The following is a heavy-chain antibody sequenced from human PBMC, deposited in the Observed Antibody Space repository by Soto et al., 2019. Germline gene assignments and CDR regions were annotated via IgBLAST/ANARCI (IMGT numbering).Heavy chain of an antibody. Sequence: GASVKVSCKASGYTFTSYYMHWVRQAPGQGLEWMGIINPSGGSTSYAQKFQGRVTMTRDTSTSTVYMELSSLRSEDTAVYYCARVGYSYGYEGGNWFDPWGQGTLVTVSS. J-gene: IGHJ5*02. V-gene: IGHV1-46*01. D-gene: IGHD5-18*01. CDR3: ARVGYSYGYEGGNWFDP. CDR2: INPSGGST. CDR1: GYTFTSYY.